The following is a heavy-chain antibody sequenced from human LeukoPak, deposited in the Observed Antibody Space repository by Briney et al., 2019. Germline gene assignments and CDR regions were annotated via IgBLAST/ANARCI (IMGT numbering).Heavy chain of an antibody. V-gene: IGHV4-39*07. CDR2: IYYSGST. CDR1: GGSISSSSYY. CDR3: ARVRYGYYYMDV. Sequence: SETLSLTCTVSGGSISSSSYYWGWIRQPPGKGLEWIGSIYYSGSTYYNPSPKSRVTISVDTSKNQFSLKLSSVTAADTAVYYCARVRYGYYYMDVWGKGTTVTVSS. D-gene: IGHD1-1*01. J-gene: IGHJ6*03.